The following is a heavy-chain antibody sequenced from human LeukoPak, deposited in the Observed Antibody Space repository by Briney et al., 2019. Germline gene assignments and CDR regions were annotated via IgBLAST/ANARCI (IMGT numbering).Heavy chain of an antibody. CDR1: GFTFSSYG. V-gene: IGHV3-30*18. CDR2: ISYDGSNK. D-gene: IGHD6-13*01. Sequence: PGGSLRLSCAASGFTFSSYGMHWVRQAPGKGLEWVAVISYDGSNKYYADSVKGRFTISRDSSKNTLYRQMNSLRAEDTAVYYCAKDHQQQPFDYWGQGTLVTVSS. CDR3: AKDHQQQPFDY. J-gene: IGHJ4*02.